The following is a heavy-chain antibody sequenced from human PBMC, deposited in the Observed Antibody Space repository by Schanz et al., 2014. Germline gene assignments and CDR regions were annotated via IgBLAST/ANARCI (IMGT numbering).Heavy chain of an antibody. CDR1: GFTFSSYS. CDR2: ISSSRSTI. V-gene: IGHV3-48*01. CDR3: ARDLSGSYSWFDP. J-gene: IGHJ5*02. D-gene: IGHD1-26*01. Sequence: EVQLVESGGGLVQPGGSLRLSCAASGFTFSSYSMNWVRQAPGKGLEWVSYISSSRSTIYYADSVKGRFTISRDNAKNTLYLQMNSLRAEYSAVYYGARDLSGSYSWFDPWGQGTLVTVSS.